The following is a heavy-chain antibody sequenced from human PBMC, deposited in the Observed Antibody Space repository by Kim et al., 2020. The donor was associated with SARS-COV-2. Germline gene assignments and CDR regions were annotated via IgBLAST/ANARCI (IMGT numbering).Heavy chain of an antibody. CDR1: GGSISSGSYY. Sequence: SETLSLTCTVSGGSISSGSYYWSWIRQPAGKGLEWIGRIYTSGSTNYNPSLKSRVTISVDTSKNQFSLKLSSVTAADTAVYYCARGNYYDSSGYYTKYNWFDPWGQGTLVTVSS. V-gene: IGHV4-61*02. D-gene: IGHD3-22*01. J-gene: IGHJ5*02. CDR2: IYTSGST. CDR3: ARGNYYDSSGYYTKYNWFDP.